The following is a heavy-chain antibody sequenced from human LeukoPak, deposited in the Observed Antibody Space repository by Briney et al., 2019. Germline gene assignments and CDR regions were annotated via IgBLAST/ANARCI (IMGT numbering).Heavy chain of an antibody. Sequence: GGSLRLSCAASGFTFSSYSMNWVRQAPGKGLEWVSSISSSSSYIYYADSVKDRFTISRDNAKNSLYLQMNSLRAEDTAVYYCARDSSYYDILTGYLPHTRTLDYWGQGTLVTVSS. CDR1: GFTFSSYS. V-gene: IGHV3-21*01. J-gene: IGHJ4*02. CDR3: ARDSSYYDILTGYLPHTRTLDY. CDR2: ISSSSSYI. D-gene: IGHD3-9*01.